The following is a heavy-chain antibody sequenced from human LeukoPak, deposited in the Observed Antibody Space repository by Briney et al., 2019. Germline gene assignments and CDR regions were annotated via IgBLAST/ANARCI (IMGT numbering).Heavy chain of an antibody. D-gene: IGHD1-7*01. CDR2: ISSSGSTI. Sequence: PGGSLRLSCATSGFTFSSYSMSWVRQAPGKGLEWVSYISSSGSTIYYAASVKGRFIISRDNARKSVSLQMNSLRDEDTAVYYCARDLGTGTTDYWGQGTLVTVSS. CDR3: ARDLGTGTTDY. CDR1: GFTFSSYS. J-gene: IGHJ4*02. V-gene: IGHV3-48*02.